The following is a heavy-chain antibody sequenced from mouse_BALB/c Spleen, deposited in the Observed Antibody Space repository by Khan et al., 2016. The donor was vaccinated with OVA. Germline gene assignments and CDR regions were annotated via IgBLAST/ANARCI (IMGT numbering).Heavy chain of an antibody. CDR3: AGGGGGDRFDY. Sequence: VQLQQSGAELVRPGVSVKISCKGSGYKFTDFTMHWVKQSHAKSLEWIGVISTYYGDATYNQKFKGKATMTVDRSSSTAYMALARLTSEDSAICYWAGGGGGDRFDYWGQGTLVTVSA. V-gene: IGHV1S137*01. J-gene: IGHJ3*01. CDR2: ISTYYGDA. CDR1: GYKFTDFT.